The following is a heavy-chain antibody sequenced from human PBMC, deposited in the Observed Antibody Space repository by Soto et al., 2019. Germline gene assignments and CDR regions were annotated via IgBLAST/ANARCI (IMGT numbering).Heavy chain of an antibody. Sequence: SETLSLTCTVSGGSISSGDYYWSWIRQPPGKGLEWIGYIYYSGSTYYNTSLKSRVTISVDTSKNHFSLKLSSVTAADTALYYCARHLEGRYYYDSSGYFDYWGQGTLVTVSS. J-gene: IGHJ4*02. CDR3: ARHLEGRYYYDSSGYFDY. CDR2: IYYSGST. D-gene: IGHD3-22*01. V-gene: IGHV4-30-4*01. CDR1: GGSISSGDYY.